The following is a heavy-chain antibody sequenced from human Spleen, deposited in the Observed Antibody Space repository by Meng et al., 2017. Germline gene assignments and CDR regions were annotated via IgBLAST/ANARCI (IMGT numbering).Heavy chain of an antibody. CDR3: ARHERIVGGTASDF. V-gene: IGHV5-51*01. J-gene: IGHJ4*02. D-gene: IGHD1-26*01. CDR2: VYPRDSDI. Sequence: KVSCKASGYSFTGYCIGWVRQMPGKGLEWMGSVYPRDSDIRYSPSFQGQVTISADNSIRPAYLQWTSLKASDTAMYYCARHERIVGGTASDFWGQGTLVTVSS. CDR1: GYSFTGYC.